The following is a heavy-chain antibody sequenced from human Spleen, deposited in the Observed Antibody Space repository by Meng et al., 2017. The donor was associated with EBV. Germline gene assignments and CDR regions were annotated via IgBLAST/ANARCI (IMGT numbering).Heavy chain of an antibody. CDR1: GGSVSSSSYY. CDR2: IYYSGST. CDR3: ARRPYCSGGSCYSSWYFDY. Sequence: QVEVQAAGQGLVKPSETLSLTCTVFGGSVSSSSYYWSWIRQPPGKGLEWIGYIYYSGSTNYNPSLKSRVTISVDTSKNQFSLKLSSVTAADTAVYYCARRPYCSGGSCYSSWYFDYWGQGTLVTVSS. V-gene: IGHV4-61*01. J-gene: IGHJ4*02. D-gene: IGHD2-15*01.